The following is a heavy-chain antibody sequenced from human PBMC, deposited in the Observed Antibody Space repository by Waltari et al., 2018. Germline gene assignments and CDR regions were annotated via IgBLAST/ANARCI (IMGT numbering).Heavy chain of an antibody. Sequence: EVQLLESGGGLVQPGGSLRLSCGTSGFTFSNFGMNWVRQAPGKGLEWVSALNPGGGTTYYADAVKGRFTISRDNSKNTLYLQMNSLTAEDTALYYCAKDVGDAARQALDYWGQGALVTVSP. J-gene: IGHJ4*02. CDR3: AKDVGDAARQALDY. CDR2: LNPGGGTT. D-gene: IGHD6-6*01. CDR1: GFTFSNFG. V-gene: IGHV3-23*01.